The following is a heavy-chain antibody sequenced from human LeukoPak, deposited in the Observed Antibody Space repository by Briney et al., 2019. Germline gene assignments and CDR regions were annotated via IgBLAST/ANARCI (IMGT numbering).Heavy chain of an antibody. D-gene: IGHD4-23*01. CDR3: ASIDGGNSGGTALDFDY. J-gene: IGHJ4*02. CDR1: GGSFTNYY. CDR2: INHSGST. V-gene: IGHV4-34*01. Sequence: SETLSLTCAVYGGSFTNYYWSWIRQPPGKGLEWIGEINHSGSTYYNPSLKSRVTISVDTSKYQFSLKLSSVTAADTAVYYCASIDGGNSGGTALDFDYWGQGTLVTVSS.